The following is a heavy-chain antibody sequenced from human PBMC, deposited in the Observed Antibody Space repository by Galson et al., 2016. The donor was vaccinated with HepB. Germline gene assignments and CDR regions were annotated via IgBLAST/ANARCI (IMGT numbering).Heavy chain of an antibody. D-gene: IGHD2-15*01. CDR3: AVGYCGGGNCP. Sequence: SVKVSCKASGYTFTGYYIHWVRQAPVQGLEWMGRINPNNGATNYAQKFRGRVTMTRDTSITTAYMELSRLTSDDTATYFCAVGYCGGGNCPWGQGTLVTVSS. CDR1: GYTFTGYY. CDR2: INPNNGAT. J-gene: IGHJ5*02. V-gene: IGHV1-2*02.